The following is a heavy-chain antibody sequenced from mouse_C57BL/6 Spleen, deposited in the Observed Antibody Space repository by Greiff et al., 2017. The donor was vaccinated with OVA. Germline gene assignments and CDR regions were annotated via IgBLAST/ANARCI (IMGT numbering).Heavy chain of an antibody. CDR3: ARSSSGD. V-gene: IGHV1-42*01. Sequence: EVQVVESGPELVKPGASVKISCKASGYSFTGYYMNWVKQSPEKSLEWIGEINPSTGGTTYNQKFKAKATLTVDKSSSTAYMQLKSLTSEDSAVYYCARSSSGDWGQGTLVTVSA. CDR1: GYSFTGYY. D-gene: IGHD3-2*02. J-gene: IGHJ3*01. CDR2: INPSTGGT.